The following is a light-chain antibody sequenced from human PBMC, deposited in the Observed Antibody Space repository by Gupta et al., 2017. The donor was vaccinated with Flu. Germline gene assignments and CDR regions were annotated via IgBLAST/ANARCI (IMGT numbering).Light chain of an antibody. Sequence: GQRVIISCTGSRSNIGAGYDVHWYQQLPGTAPKLLIYGNRNRPSGVPDRFSGSKSGTSASLAITGLQAEDEADYYCQSYDNSLSGSRVFGGGTKLTVL. J-gene: IGLJ3*02. CDR1: RSNIGAGYD. CDR3: QSYDNSLSGSRV. CDR2: GNR. V-gene: IGLV1-40*01.